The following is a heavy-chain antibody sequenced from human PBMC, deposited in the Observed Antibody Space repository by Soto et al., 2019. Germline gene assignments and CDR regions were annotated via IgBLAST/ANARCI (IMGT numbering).Heavy chain of an antibody. CDR3: SRDVVVGAKALNY. J-gene: IGHJ4*02. CDR2: IKEDGSEK. Sequence: EVQLVESGGGLVQPGGFLRLSCAASGFTFSRYWMTWVRQAPGKGLEWVANIKEDGSEKHYVDSARGRFTISRDNAKNSLYLQMNSLRVEDTAVYFCSRDVVVGAKALNYWGQGTLVTVSS. D-gene: IGHD2-15*01. V-gene: IGHV3-7*01. CDR1: GFTFSRYW.